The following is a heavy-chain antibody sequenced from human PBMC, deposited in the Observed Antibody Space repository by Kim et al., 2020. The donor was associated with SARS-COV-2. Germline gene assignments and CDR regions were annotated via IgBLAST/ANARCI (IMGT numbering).Heavy chain of an antibody. CDR3: ARDHGSGAFDY. Sequence: ANYAQRFQGRVTITADESTSTAYMELSSLRSEDTAVYYCARDHGSGAFDYWGQGTLVTVSS. V-gene: IGHV1-69*01. D-gene: IGHD3-10*01. J-gene: IGHJ4*02. CDR2: A.